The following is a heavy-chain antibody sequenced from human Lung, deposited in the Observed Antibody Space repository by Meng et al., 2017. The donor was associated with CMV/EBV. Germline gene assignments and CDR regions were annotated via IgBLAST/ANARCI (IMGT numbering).Heavy chain of an antibody. J-gene: IGHJ5*02. D-gene: IGHD3-10*01. CDR1: GASISSGGYY. Sequence: HGQVHGSGPGLVKPSQTLSLTCTVSGASISSGGYYWSWIRQHPGKGLEWIGYIHSSGSTYYNPSLRSRLTISVDTSKNQFSLKLSSVTAADTAVYYCARASYGSGSPLGESWFDPWGQGTLVTVSS. CDR3: ARASYGSGSPLGESWFDP. V-gene: IGHV4-31*03. CDR2: IHSSGST.